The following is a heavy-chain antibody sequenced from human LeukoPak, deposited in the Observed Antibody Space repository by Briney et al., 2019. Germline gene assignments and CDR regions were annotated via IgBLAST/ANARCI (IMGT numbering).Heavy chain of an antibody. D-gene: IGHD4-17*01. J-gene: IGHJ6*03. V-gene: IGHV4-59*01. CDR3: ARGTYGYYMDV. Sequence: PSETLSLTCTVSGGSINSYYWSWIRQPPGKGLEWIGHIYSSGSASNNPSLNSRVNISIDTFKSQFSLKLSSVTAADTAVYFCARGTYGYYMDVWGKGTTVTVSS. CDR2: IYSSGSA. CDR1: GGSINSYY.